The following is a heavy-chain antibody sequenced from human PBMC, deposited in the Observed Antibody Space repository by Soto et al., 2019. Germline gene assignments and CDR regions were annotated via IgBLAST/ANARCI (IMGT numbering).Heavy chain of an antibody. CDR2: IYSGGNT. D-gene: IGHD3-3*01. Sequence: GSLRLSFAASGFTVRSNYIIWVLPSPWNWLEWVSIIYSGGNTYYADSVKGRFTISRDDSKNTLYLQMSSLRVEDTAVYYCATRGLEWLLSRRYYYYPMDVWGQGTTVTVSS. CDR3: ATRGLEWLLSRRYYYYPMDV. CDR1: GFTVRSNY. V-gene: IGHV3-66*01. J-gene: IGHJ6*02.